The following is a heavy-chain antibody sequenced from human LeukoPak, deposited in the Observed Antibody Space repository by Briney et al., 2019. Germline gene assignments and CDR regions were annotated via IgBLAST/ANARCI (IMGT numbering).Heavy chain of an antibody. J-gene: IGHJ4*02. D-gene: IGHD2/OR15-2a*01. CDR1: GGTFSSYA. CDR3: ARDWGNERIIADY. CDR2: IIPILGIA. V-gene: IGHV1-69*04. Sequence: SVKVSCKASGGTFSSYAISWVRQAPGQGLEWMGRIIPILGIANYAQKFQGRVTITADKSTSTAYMELSSLRSEDTAVYYCARDWGNERIIADYWGQGTLITVSS.